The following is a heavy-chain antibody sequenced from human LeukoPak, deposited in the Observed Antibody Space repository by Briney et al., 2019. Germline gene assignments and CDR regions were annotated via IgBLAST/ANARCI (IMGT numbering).Heavy chain of an antibody. V-gene: IGHV4-38-2*01. Sequence: GSLRLSCAASGLSVDGNYMTWVRQAPGKGLEWIANIYHSGLTYYNPSLKSRVTISLDTSKNQFSLKLSSVIAADTAVYYCMSNYLQGGYYFNYWGQGTLVTVSS. D-gene: IGHD2/OR15-2a*01. CDR2: IYHSGLT. CDR1: GLSVDGNY. CDR3: MSNYLQGGYYFNY. J-gene: IGHJ4*02.